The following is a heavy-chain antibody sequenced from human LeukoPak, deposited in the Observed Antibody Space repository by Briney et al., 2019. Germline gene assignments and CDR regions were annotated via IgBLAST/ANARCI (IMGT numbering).Heavy chain of an antibody. Sequence: ASVKVSCKASGYTFTGYGISWVRQAPGQGLEWMGWISAYNGNTNYAQKLQGRVTMTTDTSTSTAYMELRSLRSDDTAVYYCARVVYMVRGVIITSYFDYWGQGTLVTVSS. CDR3: ARVVYMVRGVIITSYFDY. CDR2: ISAYNGNT. V-gene: IGHV1-18*01. J-gene: IGHJ4*02. CDR1: GYTFTGYG. D-gene: IGHD3-10*01.